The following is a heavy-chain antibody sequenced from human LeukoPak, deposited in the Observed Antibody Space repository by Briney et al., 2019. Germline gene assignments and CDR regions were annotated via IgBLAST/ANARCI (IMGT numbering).Heavy chain of an antibody. CDR3: AREDDDSNGIDV. Sequence: PGRSLRLSCAASGFTFSNYAMEWVRQAPGKGLEWVALISYDGKHKYYADSMKGRFTISRDNSKNTLYLQMYSLRAEDTAVYYCAREDDDSNGIDVWGHGTTVTVSS. J-gene: IGHJ6*02. V-gene: IGHV3-30*04. CDR1: GFTFSNYA. D-gene: IGHD4-11*01. CDR2: ISYDGKHK.